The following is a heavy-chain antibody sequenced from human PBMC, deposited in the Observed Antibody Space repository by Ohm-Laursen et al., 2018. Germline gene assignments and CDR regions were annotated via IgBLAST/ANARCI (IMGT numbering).Heavy chain of an antibody. CDR3: ARARRSRERLRHFYYGMDV. CDR1: GFTFSDYY. J-gene: IGHJ6*01. CDR2: ISSSGSST. V-gene: IGHV3-11*01. Sequence: SLRLSCAASGFTFSDYYMSWIRQAPGKGLEWVSYISSSGSSTYYADSVKGRFTISRDSAKNSLYLQMNSLRAEDTAVYYCARARRSRERLRHFYYGMDVWGQGTTVTVSS. D-gene: IGHD1-26*01.